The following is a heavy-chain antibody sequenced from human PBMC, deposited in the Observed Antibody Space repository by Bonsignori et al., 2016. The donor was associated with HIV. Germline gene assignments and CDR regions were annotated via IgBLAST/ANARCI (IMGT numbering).Heavy chain of an antibody. J-gene: IGHJ4*02. V-gene: IGHV4-39*07. Sequence: SETLSLTCTVSGGSISSSSYYWGWIRQPPGKGLEWIGSIYYSGSTYYNPSLKSRVTISVDTSKNQFSLKLSSVTAADTAVYYCASKVMTTVTIFDYWGQGTLVTVSS. D-gene: IGHD4-17*01. CDR1: GGSISSSSYY. CDR3: ASKVMTTVTIFDY. CDR2: IYYSGST.